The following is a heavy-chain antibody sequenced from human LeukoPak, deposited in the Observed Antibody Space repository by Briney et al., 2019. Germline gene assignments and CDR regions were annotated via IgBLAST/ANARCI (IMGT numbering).Heavy chain of an antibody. CDR3: ARESYGTRGAFDI. V-gene: IGHV5-51*01. CDR1: GYIFTSYW. D-gene: IGHD4-17*01. CDR2: IYPGDSDT. J-gene: IGHJ3*02. Sequence: GESLKISCKGSGYIFTSYWIGWVRQMPGKGLEWMGIIYPGDSDTRYSPSFQGQVTISTDKSISTAYLQWSSLKASDTAMYYCARESYGTRGAFDIWGQGTMVTVSS.